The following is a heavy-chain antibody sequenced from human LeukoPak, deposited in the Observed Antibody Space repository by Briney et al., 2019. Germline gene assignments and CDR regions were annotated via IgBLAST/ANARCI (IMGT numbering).Heavy chain of an antibody. CDR3: ARRAGAYSHPYDY. V-gene: IGHV3-53*01. J-gene: IGHJ4*02. CDR1: GFTVSSNS. CDR2: IYSGST. D-gene: IGHD4/OR15-4a*01. Sequence: PGGSLRLSCAASGFTVSSNSMSWVRQAPGKGLEWVSSIYSGSTHYSDSVKGRFTISRDNSKNTLYLQVNSLRAEDTAVYYCARRAGAYSHPYDYWGQGTLVTVSS.